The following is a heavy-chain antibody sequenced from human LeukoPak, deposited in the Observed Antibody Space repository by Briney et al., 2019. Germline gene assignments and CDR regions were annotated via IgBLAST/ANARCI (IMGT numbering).Heavy chain of an antibody. CDR3: ARGILVSGEFHDAFNI. Sequence: ASVKVSCKASGYSFSDYDINWVRQAPGQGLEWMGWMTPDNGNTGNTEKFQGRITLTMDTSITTAYMELHTLTSEDTAMYYCARGILVSGEFHDAFNIWGQGALVTVSS. CDR1: GYSFSDYD. J-gene: IGHJ3*02. D-gene: IGHD4-17*01. CDR2: MTPDNGNT. V-gene: IGHV1-8*03.